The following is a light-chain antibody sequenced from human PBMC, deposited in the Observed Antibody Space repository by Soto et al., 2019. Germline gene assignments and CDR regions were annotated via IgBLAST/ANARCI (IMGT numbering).Light chain of an antibody. V-gene: IGKV3D-20*02. CDR3: QQHSHWPPWT. J-gene: IGKJ1*01. CDR2: GAS. Sequence: EIVLTQSPGTLSLSPGERATLSCRASQSVSSNFLAWYQQKPGQAPRLLIYGASHRAAGIPDRFSGSVSGTDFTLTISRLEPEDFAVYYCQQHSHWPPWTFGQGTRVEI. CDR1: QSVSSNF.